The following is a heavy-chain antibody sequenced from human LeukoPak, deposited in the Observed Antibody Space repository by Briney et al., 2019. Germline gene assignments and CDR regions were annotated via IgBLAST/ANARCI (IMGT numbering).Heavy chain of an antibody. Sequence: GGSLRLSCAASGFTFSDYYMSWIRQAPGKGLEWVSYISSSSSYTNYADSVKGRFTISRDNAKSSLYLQMNSLRAEDTAVYYCAREGIAVAGTPEDYGMDVWGQGTTVTVPS. CDR2: ISSSSSYT. D-gene: IGHD6-19*01. V-gene: IGHV3-11*05. CDR3: AREGIAVAGTPEDYGMDV. CDR1: GFTFSDYY. J-gene: IGHJ6*02.